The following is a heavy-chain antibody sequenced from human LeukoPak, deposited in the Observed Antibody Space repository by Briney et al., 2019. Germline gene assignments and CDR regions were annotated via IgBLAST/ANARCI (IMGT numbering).Heavy chain of an antibody. Sequence: PSETLSLTCAVSGYSISSGYYWGWIRQPPGKGLEWIGSIYHSGSTYYNPSLKSRVTISVDTSKNQFSLKLNSVTAADTAVYYCASSSSIAAAGARDYWGQGTLVTVSS. D-gene: IGHD6-13*01. V-gene: IGHV4-38-2*01. CDR2: IYHSGST. J-gene: IGHJ4*02. CDR1: GYSISSGYY. CDR3: ASSSSIAAAGARDY.